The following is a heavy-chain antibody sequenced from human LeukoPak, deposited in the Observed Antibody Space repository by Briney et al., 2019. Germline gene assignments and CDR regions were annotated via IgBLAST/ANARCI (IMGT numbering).Heavy chain of an antibody. J-gene: IGHJ6*03. Sequence: PSETLSLTCTVSGGSISSYYWSWIRQPAGKGLEWIGRIYTSESTNYNPSLKSRVTMSVDTSKNQFSLKLSSVTAADTAVYYCARESYLLTGYDTIYYYYYYMDVWGKGTTVTVSS. CDR2: IYTSEST. CDR3: ARESYLLTGYDTIYYYYYYMDV. D-gene: IGHD3-9*01. V-gene: IGHV4-4*07. CDR1: GGSISSYY.